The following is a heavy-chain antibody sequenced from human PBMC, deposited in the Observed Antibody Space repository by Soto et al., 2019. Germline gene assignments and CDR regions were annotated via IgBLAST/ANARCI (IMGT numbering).Heavy chain of an antibody. V-gene: IGHV4-31*03. D-gene: IGHD3-22*01. CDR1: GGSISSGGYY. CDR2: IYYSGST. J-gene: IGHJ5*02. Sequence: QVQLQESGPELVKPSQTLSLTCTVSGGSISSGGYYWSWIRQHPGKGLEWIGYIYYSGSTYYNPSLKSRVTISVDTSMNQFSLKLISVTAADTAVYYCARALYYYDSSGYYYGWFDPWGQGTLVTVSS. CDR3: ARALYYYDSSGYYYGWFDP.